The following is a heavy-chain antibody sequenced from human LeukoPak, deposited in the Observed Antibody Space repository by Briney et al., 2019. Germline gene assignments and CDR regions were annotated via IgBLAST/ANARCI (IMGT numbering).Heavy chain of an antibody. CDR1: GFTFSSYG. V-gene: IGHV3-23*01. D-gene: IGHD3-10*01. CDR2: ISGSGGST. CDR3: ARDRSTVDMGREFDY. J-gene: IGHJ4*02. Sequence: PGGTLRLSCAASGFTFSSYGMSWVRQAPGKGLEWVSAISGSGGSTYYADSVKGRFTISRDNSKNTLYLQMNSLRAEDTAVYYCARDRSTVDMGREFDYWGQGTLVTVSS.